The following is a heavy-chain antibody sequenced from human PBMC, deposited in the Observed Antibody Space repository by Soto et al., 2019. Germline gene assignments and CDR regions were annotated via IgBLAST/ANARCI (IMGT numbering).Heavy chain of an antibody. Sequence: GGSLRLSCTASGFTFGDYAMSWVRQAPGKGLEWVNFIGSKAYGGTTEYAASVKGRFTISRDDSKSIAYLQMNSLKTEDTAVYYCSTYPGRGSPPGDSWGQGTLVTVSS. V-gene: IGHV3-49*04. CDR1: GFTFGDYA. CDR3: STYPGRGSPPGDS. D-gene: IGHD1-26*01. J-gene: IGHJ4*02. CDR2: IGSKAYGGTT.